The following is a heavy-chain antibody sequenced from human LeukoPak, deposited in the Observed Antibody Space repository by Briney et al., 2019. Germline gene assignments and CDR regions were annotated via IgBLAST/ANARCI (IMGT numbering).Heavy chain of an antibody. V-gene: IGHV3-30-3*01. D-gene: IGHD6-13*01. J-gene: IGHJ6*02. CDR1: GFTFSSYA. CDR3: AGDKEARQQLVPAYYYYGMDV. Sequence: GGSLRLSCAASGFTFSSYAMHWVRQAPGKGLEWVAVISYDGSNKYYADSVKGRFTISRDNSKNTLYLQMNSLRAEDTAVYYCAGDKEARQQLVPAYYYYGMDVWGQGTTVTVSS. CDR2: ISYDGSNK.